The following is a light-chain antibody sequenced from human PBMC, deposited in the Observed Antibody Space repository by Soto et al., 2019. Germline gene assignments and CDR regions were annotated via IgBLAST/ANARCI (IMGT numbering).Light chain of an antibody. CDR1: QSVSSW. CDR3: QQYNSYPYT. J-gene: IGKJ2*01. CDR2: DAS. V-gene: IGKV1-5*01. Sequence: IQMTQSPSTLSASVGDRVTITCRASQSVSSWLAWYQQKPGKVPKLLIYDASTLESGVPSTFGGSGSGTEFTLTISSLQPADFATYFCQQYNSYPYTFSQGTKLEI.